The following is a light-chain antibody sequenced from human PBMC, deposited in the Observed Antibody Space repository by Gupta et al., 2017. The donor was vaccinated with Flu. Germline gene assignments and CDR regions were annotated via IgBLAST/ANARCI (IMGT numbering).Light chain of an antibody. CDR2: EVT. J-gene: IGLJ3*02. CDR3: SSYTSSTTWV. V-gene: IGLV2-14*01. Sequence: GSDVGGYNYVSWYQQHPGKAPKVMIYEVTNRPSGVSNRFSGSKSGNTASLTISGLQAEDEADYYCSSYTSSTTWVFGGGTKLTVL. CDR1: GSDVGGYNY.